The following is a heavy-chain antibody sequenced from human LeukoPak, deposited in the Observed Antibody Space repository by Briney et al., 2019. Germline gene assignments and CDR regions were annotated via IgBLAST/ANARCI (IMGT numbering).Heavy chain of an antibody. CDR2: IYNSGST. CDR1: GGSMNSYY. J-gene: IGHJ3*01. CDR3: ARRRRREGGTRGGDALDL. Sequence: SETLSLTCTVSGGSMNSYYWTWIRQSPGKGLEWIGYIYNSGSTNYNPSLKSRVTVSADTSKKQFSLRVTSVTAADTAVYYCARRRRREGGTRGGDALDLWGLGTMVTVSS. V-gene: IGHV4-59*08. D-gene: IGHD1-26*01.